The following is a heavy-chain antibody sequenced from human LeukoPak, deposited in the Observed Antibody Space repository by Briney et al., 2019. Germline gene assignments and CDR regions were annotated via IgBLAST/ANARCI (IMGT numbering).Heavy chain of an antibody. CDR1: GGTFSSYA. V-gene: IGHV1-69*01. CDR2: IIPIFGTA. CDR3: ARTGPTIFGVVIDDY. Sequence: ASVKVSCKASGGTFSSYAISWVRQAPGQGLEWMGGIIPIFGTANYAQKFQGRVTITADESTSTAYMELSSLRSEDTAVYYCARTGPTIFGVVIDDYWGQGTLVTVSS. D-gene: IGHD3-3*01. J-gene: IGHJ4*02.